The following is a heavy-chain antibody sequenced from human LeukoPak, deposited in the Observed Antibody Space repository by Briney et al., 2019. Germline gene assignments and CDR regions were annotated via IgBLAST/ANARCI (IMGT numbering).Heavy chain of an antibody. Sequence: GASVKVSCKASGYTFTSYAMHWVRQAPGQRLEWMGWINAGNGNTKYSQEFQGRVTITRDTSASTAYMELSSLRSEDMAVYYCARAVSYGSGSYGGEGLDYWGQGTLVTVSS. J-gene: IGHJ4*02. CDR2: INAGNGNT. V-gene: IGHV1-3*03. CDR3: ARAVSYGSGSYGGEGLDY. CDR1: GYTFTSYA. D-gene: IGHD3-10*01.